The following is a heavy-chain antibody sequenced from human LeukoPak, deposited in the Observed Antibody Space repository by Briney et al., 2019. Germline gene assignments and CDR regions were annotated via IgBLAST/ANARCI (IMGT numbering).Heavy chain of an antibody. CDR2: ISNNGDNT. CDR1: GFTFSTYA. D-gene: IGHD5-18*01. CDR3: QGIADTAMVTDY. J-gene: IGHJ4*02. V-gene: IGHV3-64*02. Sequence: PGGSLRLSCAASGFTFSTYAMHWVRQAPGKGLEYVSGISNNGDNTYYADSVKGRFTISRDNSKNTLYLQMNSLKTEDTAVYYCQGIADTAMVTDYWGQGTLVTVSS.